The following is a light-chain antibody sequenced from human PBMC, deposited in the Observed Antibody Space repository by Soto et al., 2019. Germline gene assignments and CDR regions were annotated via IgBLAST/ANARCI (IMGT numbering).Light chain of an antibody. Sequence: DIQMTQSPSTLSASVGDRVTITCRASQSISSWLAWYQQKPGKAPKLLIYKASSLESGVPSRFSGSGSGTEFTLTISSLQPDDFATYSCHQSFTFGPGTKVDIK. CDR1: QSISSW. J-gene: IGKJ3*01. CDR2: KAS. CDR3: HQSFT. V-gene: IGKV1-5*03.